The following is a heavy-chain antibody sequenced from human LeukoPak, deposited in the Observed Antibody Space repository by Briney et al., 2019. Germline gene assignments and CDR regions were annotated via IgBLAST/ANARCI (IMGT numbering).Heavy chain of an antibody. D-gene: IGHD6-13*01. Sequence: ASVKVSCKASGYTFTSYGISWVRQTPGQGLEWMGWISAYNGNTNYAQNLQDRVFMNTDTSTTTAYMELRSLRSDDTAVYYCARYPLSYSGNWHYYFDYWGQGTLVTVSS. CDR3: ARYPLSYSGNWHYYFDY. V-gene: IGHV1-18*04. J-gene: IGHJ4*02. CDR2: ISAYNGNT. CDR1: GYTFTSYG.